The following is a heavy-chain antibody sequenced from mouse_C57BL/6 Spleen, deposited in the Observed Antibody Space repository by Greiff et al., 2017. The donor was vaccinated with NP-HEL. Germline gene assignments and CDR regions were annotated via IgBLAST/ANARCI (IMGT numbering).Heavy chain of an antibody. CDR1: GYTFTDYY. CDR3: ARVSHYYGSSYDPYAMDY. CDR2: IYPGSGNT. V-gene: IGHV1-76*01. D-gene: IGHD1-1*01. J-gene: IGHJ4*01. Sequence: VQLQQSGAELVRPGASVKLSCKASGYTFTDYYINWVKQRPGQGLEWIARIYPGSGNTYYNEKFKGKATLTAEKSSSTAYMQLSSLTSEDSAVYFCARVSHYYGSSYDPYAMDYWGQGTSVTVSS.